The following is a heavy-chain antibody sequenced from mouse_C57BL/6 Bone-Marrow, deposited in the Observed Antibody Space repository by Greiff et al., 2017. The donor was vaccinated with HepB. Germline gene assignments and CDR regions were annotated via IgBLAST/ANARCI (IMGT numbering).Heavy chain of an antibody. CDR2: IWSGGST. Sequence: VMLVESGPGLVQPSQSLSITCTVSGFSLTSYGVHWVRQSPGKGLEWLGVIWSGGSTDYNAAFISRLSISKDNSKSQVFFKRNSLQADDTAIYYCARKTDSSGDVGFAYWGQGTLVTVSA. V-gene: IGHV2-2*01. CDR3: ARKTDSSGDVGFAY. D-gene: IGHD3-2*02. CDR1: GFSLTSYG. J-gene: IGHJ3*01.